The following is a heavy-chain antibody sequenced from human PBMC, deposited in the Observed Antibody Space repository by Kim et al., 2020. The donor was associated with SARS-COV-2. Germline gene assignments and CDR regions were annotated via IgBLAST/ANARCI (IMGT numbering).Heavy chain of an antibody. CDR1: GFTFSSYG. V-gene: IGHV3-30*18. CDR3: AKTCGGSCYGGSDY. D-gene: IGHD2-15*01. CDR2: ISYDGSNK. Sequence: GGSLRLSCAASGFTFSSYGMHWVRQAPGKGLEWVAVISYDGSNKYYADSVKGRFTISRDNSKNTLYLQMNSLRAEDTAVYYCAKTCGGSCYGGSDYWGQGTLVTVSS. J-gene: IGHJ4*02.